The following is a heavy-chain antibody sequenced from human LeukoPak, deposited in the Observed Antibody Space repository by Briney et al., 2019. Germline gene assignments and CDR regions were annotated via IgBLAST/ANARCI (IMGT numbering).Heavy chain of an antibody. V-gene: IGHV4-59*01. D-gene: IGHD2-15*01. CDR1: GGSISSYY. J-gene: IGHJ3*01. CDR3: ARRGDAWQILYSFDV. Sequence: PSETLSLTCTVSGGSISSYYWNWIRQPPGKRLEWIGYIYYSGSSNYNPSLKSRVTISIHTSKNQFSLKLASVTAAGTAVYYCARRGDAWQILYSFDVWGQGTAVIVSS. CDR2: IYYSGSS.